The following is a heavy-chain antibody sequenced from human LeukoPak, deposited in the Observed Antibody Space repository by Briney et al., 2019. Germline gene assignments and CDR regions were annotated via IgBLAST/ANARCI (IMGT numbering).Heavy chain of an antibody. CDR1: GYTFTGYY. Sequence: ASVKVSCKASGYTFTGYYMRWVRQAPGQGLEWMGWINPNSGGTNYAQKFQGRVTMTRDTSISTAYMGLSRLRSDDTAVYYCARDFVSRITMVRGGWEKNWFDPWGQGTLVTVSS. J-gene: IGHJ5*02. V-gene: IGHV1-2*02. CDR3: ARDFVSRITMVRGGWEKNWFDP. CDR2: INPNSGGT. D-gene: IGHD3-10*01.